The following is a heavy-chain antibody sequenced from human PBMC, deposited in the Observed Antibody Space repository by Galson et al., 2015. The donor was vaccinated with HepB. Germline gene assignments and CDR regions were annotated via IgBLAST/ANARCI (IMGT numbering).Heavy chain of an antibody. CDR1: GFMFSGHW. J-gene: IGHJ4*02. Sequence: SLRLSCAASGFMFSGHWMNWVRQAPGKGLEWVANIKGDGSINYYVDSVTGRFTISRDNARNLLYLQMNGLRAEDTAVYFCARNRGYETFDYWGQGALVTVSS. V-gene: IGHV3-7*03. CDR3: ARNRGYETFDY. CDR2: IKGDGSIN. D-gene: IGHD5-12*01.